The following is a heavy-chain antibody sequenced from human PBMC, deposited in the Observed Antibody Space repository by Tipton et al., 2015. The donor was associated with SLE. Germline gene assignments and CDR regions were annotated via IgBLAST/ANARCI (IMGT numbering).Heavy chain of an antibody. V-gene: IGHV4-39*01. CDR1: GGSISSGSYY. J-gene: IGHJ4*02. CDR2: IYYSGST. CDR3: ARQPLDGPFDY. D-gene: IGHD1-1*01. Sequence: TLSLTCTVSGGSISSGSYYWGWIRQPPGKGLEWIGSIYYSGSTYYNPSLKSRVTISVDTSKNQFSLKLSSVTAADTAAYYCARQPLDGPFDYWGQGTLVTVSS.